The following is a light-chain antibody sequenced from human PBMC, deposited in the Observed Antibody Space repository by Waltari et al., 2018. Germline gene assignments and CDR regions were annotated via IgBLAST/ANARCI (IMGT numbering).Light chain of an antibody. CDR2: GAS. Sequence: EIVLTQSPGTLSLSLGERATVSCRASQSASRALAWYQQKPGQSPSLLIYGASTRATGSPDRFSGSGSGTDFSLTISRLEPDDFAVYYCQHYLRLPVTFGQGTTVEI. CDR3: QHYLRLPVT. J-gene: IGKJ1*01. CDR1: QSASRA. V-gene: IGKV3-20*01.